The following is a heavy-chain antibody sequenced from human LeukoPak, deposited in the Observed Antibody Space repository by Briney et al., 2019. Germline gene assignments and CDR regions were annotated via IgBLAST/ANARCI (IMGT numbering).Heavy chain of an antibody. V-gene: IGHV3-43D*03. J-gene: IGHJ4*02. CDR3: AKDASYDILTGYIDY. D-gene: IGHD3-9*01. CDR2: ISWDGGRA. Sequence: GGSLRLSCAASGFTFDDYAMHWVPQAPGKGLVWVSLISWDGGRAYSADSVKGRFTISRDNSKTSLYLQMNSLRVEDTALYYCAKDASYDILTGYIDYWGQRTLVTVTS. CDR1: GFTFDDYA.